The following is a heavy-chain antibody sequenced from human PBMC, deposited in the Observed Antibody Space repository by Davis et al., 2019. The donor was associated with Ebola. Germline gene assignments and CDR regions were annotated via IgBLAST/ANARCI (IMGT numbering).Heavy chain of an antibody. D-gene: IGHD2-8*01. J-gene: IGHJ4*02. Sequence: TVSCKGSGYSFTSYWIGWVRQMPGKGLEWMGIIYPGDSDTRYSPSFQGQVTISADKSISTAYLQWSSLKASDTAIYYCARQESLYGWSDYWGQGTLVTVSS. CDR3: ARQESLYGWSDY. CDR1: GYSFTSYW. CDR2: IYPGDSDT. V-gene: IGHV5-51*01.